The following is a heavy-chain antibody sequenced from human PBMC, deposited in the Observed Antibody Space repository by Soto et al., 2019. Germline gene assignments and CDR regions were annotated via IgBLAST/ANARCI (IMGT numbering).Heavy chain of an antibody. Sequence: ASVKVSCKASGYTFTSYYMHWVRQAPGQGLEWMGIINPSGGSTSYALKFQGRVTMTRDTSTSTVYMELSSLRSEDTAVYYCARDVVGSPHYYYYYGMDVWGQGTTVTVSS. D-gene: IGHD2-15*01. CDR3: ARDVVGSPHYYYYYGMDV. J-gene: IGHJ6*02. V-gene: IGHV1-46*01. CDR1: GYTFTSYY. CDR2: INPSGGST.